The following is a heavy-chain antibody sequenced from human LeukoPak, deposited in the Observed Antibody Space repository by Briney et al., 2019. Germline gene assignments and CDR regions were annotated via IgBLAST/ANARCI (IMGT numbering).Heavy chain of an antibody. D-gene: IGHD6-13*01. V-gene: IGHV1-18*01. CDR2: ISAYNGNT. CDR1: GYTFTSYG. J-gene: IGHJ4*02. CDR3: ARVKGQIAAAGRGDY. Sequence: GASVKVSCKAPGYTFTSYGISWVRQAPGQGLEWMGWISAYNGNTNYAQKLQGRVTMTTDTSTSTAYMELRSLRSDDTAVYYCARVKGQIAAAGRGDYWGQGTLVTVSS.